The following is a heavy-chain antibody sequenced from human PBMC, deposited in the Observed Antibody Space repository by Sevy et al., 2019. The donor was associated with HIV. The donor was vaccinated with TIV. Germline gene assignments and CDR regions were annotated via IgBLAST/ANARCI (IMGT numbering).Heavy chain of an antibody. Sequence: SETLSLTCTVSGGSISSSSYYWGWIRQPPGKGLEWIGSMYYSGSTDYNPSLKSRVTISVDTSKNQFSLKLSSVTAADTAVYYCARAGDYYDSSGYKSYPEYFQHRGQGTLVTVSS. CDR1: GGSISSSSYY. D-gene: IGHD3-22*01. J-gene: IGHJ1*01. CDR3: ARAGDYYDSSGYKSYPEYFQH. CDR2: MYYSGST. V-gene: IGHV4-39*01.